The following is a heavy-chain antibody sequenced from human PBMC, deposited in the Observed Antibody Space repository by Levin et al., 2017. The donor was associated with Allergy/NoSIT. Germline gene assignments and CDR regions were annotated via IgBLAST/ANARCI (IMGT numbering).Heavy chain of an antibody. CDR1: GFTFSSYA. J-gene: IGHJ4*02. V-gene: IGHV3-30*04. Sequence: PGGSLRLSCAASGFTFSSYAMHWVRQAPGKGLEWVAVISYDGSNKYYADSVKGRFTISRDNSKNTLYLQMNCLRAEDTAVYYCAREYYDFWSGYYSPSGYWGQGTLVTVSS. CDR3: AREYYDFWSGYYSPSGY. D-gene: IGHD3-3*01. CDR2: ISYDGSNK.